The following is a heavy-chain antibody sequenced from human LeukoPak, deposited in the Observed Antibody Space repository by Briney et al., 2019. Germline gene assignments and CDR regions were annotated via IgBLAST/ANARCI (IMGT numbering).Heavy chain of an antibody. J-gene: IGHJ6*02. CDR2: TYYRSKWYY. V-gene: IGHV6-1*01. CDR1: GDSVSSISVA. CDR3: SLARSEYHYGMDV. Sequence: SQTLSRTCAISGDSVSSISVAWDWIRQSPSRGLEWLGRTYYRSKWYYEYAVSVKSRINISPDTFKNQFSLQLTSVTPEDTAVYYCSLARSEYHYGMDVWGQGTTVTVSS.